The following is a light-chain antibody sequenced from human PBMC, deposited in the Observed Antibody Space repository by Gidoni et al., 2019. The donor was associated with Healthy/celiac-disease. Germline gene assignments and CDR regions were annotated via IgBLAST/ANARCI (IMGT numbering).Light chain of an antibody. CDR2: GAS. J-gene: IGKJ5*01. Sequence: EIVLTQSPGTLSLSPGERATLSCRASQSVSSSYLAWYQQKPGQAPRLLIYGASSRATGIPDRFSGSGSGTDFTLTISRLEPEDFAVYYCQQYGSSPPMITFXQXTRLEIK. CDR3: QQYGSSPPMIT. V-gene: IGKV3-20*01. CDR1: QSVSSSY.